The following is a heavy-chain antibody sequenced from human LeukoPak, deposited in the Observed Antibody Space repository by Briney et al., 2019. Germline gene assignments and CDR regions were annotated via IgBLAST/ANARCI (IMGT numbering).Heavy chain of an antibody. V-gene: IGHV4-34*01. CDR2: INHSGST. D-gene: IGHD3-10*01. Sequence: SETLSLTCAVYGGSFNGYYWSWIRQPPGEGLEWIGEINHSGSTNYNPSLKSRVTISVDTSKNQLSLKLSSVTAADTAVYYCARGGYYGSGSYSRGSRFYYHYMDVWGKGTTVTVSS. CDR1: GGSFNGYY. CDR3: ARGGYYGSGSYSRGSRFYYHYMDV. J-gene: IGHJ6*03.